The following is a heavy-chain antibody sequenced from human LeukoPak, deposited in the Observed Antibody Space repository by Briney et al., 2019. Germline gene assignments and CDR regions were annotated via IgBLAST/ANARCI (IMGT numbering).Heavy chain of an antibody. CDR2: INHSGYT. V-gene: IGHV4-34*01. D-gene: IGHD4-17*01. CDR1: GVSFNNYY. Sequence: SETLSLTCAVSGVSFNNYYWSWVRQTPGKGLEWIGEINHSGYTNDSASLKSRVTPSIDTTRKQFSLNLRSVTVADTGIYYCTRMTTGHDYWGQGTLVTVSS. CDR3: TRMTTGHDY. J-gene: IGHJ4*02.